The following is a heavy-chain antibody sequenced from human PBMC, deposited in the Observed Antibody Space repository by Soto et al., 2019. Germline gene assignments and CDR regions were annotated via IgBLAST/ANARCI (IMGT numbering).Heavy chain of an antibody. Sequence: SETLSLTCAVSGGSISSSNWWSWVRQPPGKGLEWIGEIYHSGSTNYNPSLKSRVTISVDKSKNQFSLKLSSVTAADTAVYYCARGSKSGWRNFDYWGQGTLVTVSS. V-gene: IGHV4-4*02. CDR3: ARGSKSGWRNFDY. CDR2: IYHSGST. J-gene: IGHJ4*02. CDR1: GGSISSSNW. D-gene: IGHD6-19*01.